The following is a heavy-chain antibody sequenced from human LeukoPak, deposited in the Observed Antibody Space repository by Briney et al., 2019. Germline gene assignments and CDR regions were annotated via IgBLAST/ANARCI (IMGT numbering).Heavy chain of an antibody. J-gene: IGHJ4*02. D-gene: IGHD3-16*02. V-gene: IGHV1/OR15-1*04. CDR1: GYIFTDYY. CDR2: INPNSGGT. Sequence: ASVKVSCKASGYIFTDYYMHWVRQAPGQELGWMGRINPNSGGTNYAQKFQGRVTMTRDTSISTAYMELSSLRSEDTAVYYCARGRASRAVMITFGGVIVPRRYYFDYWGQGTLVAVSS. CDR3: ARGRASRAVMITFGGVIVPRRYYFDY.